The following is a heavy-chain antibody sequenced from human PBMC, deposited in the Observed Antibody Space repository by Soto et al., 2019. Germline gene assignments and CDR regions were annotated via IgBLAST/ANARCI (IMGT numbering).Heavy chain of an antibody. CDR3: ARGGNEGYCTITGCYTRPLYGMDV. Sequence: ASVKVSCKASGYTFSGYYIHWLRQAPGQGLEWMGWINPNSGGTNYAQKFQGRVTVTRDTPTSTAYMELSRLTSDDTAVYYCARGGNEGYCTITGCYTRPLYGMDVWGQGTTVAFS. D-gene: IGHD2-2*02. J-gene: IGHJ6*02. V-gene: IGHV1-2*02. CDR2: INPNSGGT. CDR1: GYTFSGYY.